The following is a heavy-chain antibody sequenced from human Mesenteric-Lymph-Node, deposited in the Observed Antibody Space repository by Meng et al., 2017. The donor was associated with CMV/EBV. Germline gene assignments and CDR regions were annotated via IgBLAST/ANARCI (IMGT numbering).Heavy chain of an antibody. V-gene: IGHV3-23*01. J-gene: IGHJ6*02. D-gene: IGHD6-19*01. CDR3: ARAGDGGSDWFRPPDGMDV. Sequence: GESLKISCAASGFTFTNYVMSWVRQAPGMGLEWVSSITTNGRNAYYADSVKGRFTLSRDNSKNTLYLQMNSLRAEDTAVYYCARAGDGGSDWFRPPDGMDVWGQGTTVTVSS. CDR1: GFTFTNYV. CDR2: ITTNGRNA.